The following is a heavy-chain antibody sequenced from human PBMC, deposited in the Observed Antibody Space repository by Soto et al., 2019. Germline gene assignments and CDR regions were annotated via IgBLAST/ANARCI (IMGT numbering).Heavy chain of an antibody. CDR2: IKQDGSEK. CDR3: TADFDY. J-gene: IGHJ4*02. CDR1: GFIFSSYC. Sequence: PGGSLRLSCAASGFIFSSYCMTWVRQAPGKGLEWVANIKQDGSEKYYVDSVRGRFTISRDNAKNSLYLQMNTLRAGDTAMYYCTADFDYWGQGTLVTVSS. V-gene: IGHV3-7*01.